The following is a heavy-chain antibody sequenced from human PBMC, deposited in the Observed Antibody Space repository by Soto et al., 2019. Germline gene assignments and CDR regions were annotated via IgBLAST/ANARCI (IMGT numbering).Heavy chain of an antibody. Sequence: SVKVSCKASGGTFSSYTISWVRQAPGQGLEWMGRIIPILGIANYAQKFQGRVTITANKSTSTAYMELSSLRSEDTAVYYCARALSYCSGGSCYYRHWGQGTLVTVSS. D-gene: IGHD2-15*01. CDR3: ARALSYCSGGSCYYRH. CDR2: IIPILGIA. CDR1: GGTFSSYT. J-gene: IGHJ1*01. V-gene: IGHV1-69*02.